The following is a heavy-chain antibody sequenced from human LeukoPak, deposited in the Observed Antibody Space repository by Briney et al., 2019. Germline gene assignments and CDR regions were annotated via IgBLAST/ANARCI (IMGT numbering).Heavy chain of an antibody. CDR3: AKGGVGSGKIVYFDY. Sequence: PGGSLRLSCAASGFTFSDYYMSWVRQAPGKGLEWVSAISGSGGSTYYADSVKGRFTISRDNSKNTLYLQMNSLRAEDTAVYYCAKGGVGSGKIVYFDYWGQGTLVTVSS. CDR1: GFTFSDYY. J-gene: IGHJ4*02. V-gene: IGHV3-23*01. CDR2: ISGSGGST. D-gene: IGHD3-10*01.